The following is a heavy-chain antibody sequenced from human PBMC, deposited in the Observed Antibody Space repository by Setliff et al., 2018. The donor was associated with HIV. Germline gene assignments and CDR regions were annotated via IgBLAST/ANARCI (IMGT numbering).Heavy chain of an antibody. V-gene: IGHV3-21*01. CDR2: ISSSSSYI. D-gene: IGHD6-19*01. CDR3: ARLSAVTTIDY. J-gene: IGHJ4*02. CDR1: GFTFSSYS. Sequence: GGSPRLSCAASGFTFSSYSMNWVRQAPGKGLEWVSSISSSSSYIYYADSVKGRFTISRDNAKNSLYLQMNSLRAEDTAVYYCARLSAVTTIDYWGQGTLVTVSS.